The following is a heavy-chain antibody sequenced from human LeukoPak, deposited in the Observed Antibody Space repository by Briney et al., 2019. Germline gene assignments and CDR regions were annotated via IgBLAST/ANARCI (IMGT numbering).Heavy chain of an antibody. J-gene: IGHJ3*02. CDR1: GGSFSGYS. CDR3: ARGPTYYDFWSGYYDAFDI. D-gene: IGHD3-3*01. CDR2: INHSGST. Sequence: PSETLSLTCAVYGGSFSGYSWNWIRQPPGKGLEWIGEINHSGSTNYNPSLKSRVTISVDTSKNQFSLKLSSVTAADTAVYYCARGPTYYDFWSGYYDAFDIWGQGTMVTVSS. V-gene: IGHV4-34*01.